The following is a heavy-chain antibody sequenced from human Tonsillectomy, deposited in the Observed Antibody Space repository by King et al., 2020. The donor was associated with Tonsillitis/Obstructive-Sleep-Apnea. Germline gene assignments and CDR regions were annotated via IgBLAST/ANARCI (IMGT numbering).Heavy chain of an antibody. CDR1: GFTFSAYP. Sequence: VQLVASGGGVVQPGRSLRLSCAASGFTFSAYPMHWVRQAPGKGLEWVAVISYDGGNKYYADSVKGRFTISRDNSKNTLYLQMNSLRAEDTAVYYCASGTGTYYWGLDYWGQGTLVTVSS. CDR3: ASGTGTYYWGLDY. J-gene: IGHJ4*02. CDR2: ISYDGGNK. D-gene: IGHD1-26*01. V-gene: IGHV3-30*04.